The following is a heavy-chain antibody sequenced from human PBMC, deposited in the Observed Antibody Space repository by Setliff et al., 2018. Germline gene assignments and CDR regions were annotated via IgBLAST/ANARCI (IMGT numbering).Heavy chain of an antibody. D-gene: IGHD3-3*01. CDR3: ARDVFDFRTGQAGP. J-gene: IGHJ5*02. Sequence: GESLKISCAASGFAFKAYSMNWVRQAPGKGLEWVANINQGGSDQFYVESVKGRFTISRDNAKNSLYLQMNSLRVEDTAVYYCARDVFDFRTGQAGPWGQGTLVTVSS. V-gene: IGHV3-7*01. CDR1: GFAFKAYS. CDR2: INQGGSDQ.